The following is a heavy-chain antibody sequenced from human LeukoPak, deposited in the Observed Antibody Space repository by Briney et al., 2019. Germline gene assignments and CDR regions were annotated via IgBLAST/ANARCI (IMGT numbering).Heavy chain of an antibody. D-gene: IGHD6-13*01. CDR1: GYTFTSYD. CDR2: MNPNSGNT. CDR3: ARESSHLAAAGTDAFDI. V-gene: IGHV1-8*01. Sequence: ASVKVSCKASGYTFTSYDINWVRQATGQGLEWMGWMNPNSGNTGYAQKFQGRVTMTRNTSISTAYMELSSLRAEDTAVYYCARESSHLAAAGTDAFDIWGQGTMVTVSS. J-gene: IGHJ3*02.